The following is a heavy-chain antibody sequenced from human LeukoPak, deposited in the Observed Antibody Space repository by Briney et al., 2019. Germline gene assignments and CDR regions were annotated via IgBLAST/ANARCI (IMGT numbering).Heavy chain of an antibody. D-gene: IGHD3-10*01. V-gene: IGHV4-39*01. CDR1: GGSISSSSYS. J-gene: IGHJ4*02. Sequence: SETLSLTCTVSGGSISSSSYSWGWIRQPPGKGLEWIGSIYHSGSTYYNPSLKSRVTISVDTSKNQFSLKLSSVTAADTAVYYCARHGTPLRYGSGNYYKGAPFDYWGQGTLVTVSS. CDR2: IYHSGST. CDR3: ARHGTPLRYGSGNYYKGAPFDY.